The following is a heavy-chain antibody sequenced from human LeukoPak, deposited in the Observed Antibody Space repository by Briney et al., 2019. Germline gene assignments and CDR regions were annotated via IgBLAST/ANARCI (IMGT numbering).Heavy chain of an antibody. CDR1: GYTFTSYG. D-gene: IGHD4-17*01. CDR2: INAGNGNT. Sequence: ASVKVSCKASGYTFTSYGISWVRQAPGQRLEWMGWINAGNGNTKYSQKFQGRVTITRDTSASTAYMELSSLRSEDTAVYYCARTVTTGHNWFDPWGQGTLVTVSS. CDR3: ARTVTTGHNWFDP. J-gene: IGHJ5*02. V-gene: IGHV1-3*01.